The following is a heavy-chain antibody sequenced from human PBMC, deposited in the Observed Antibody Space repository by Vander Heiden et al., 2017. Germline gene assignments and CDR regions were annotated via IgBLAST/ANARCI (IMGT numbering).Heavy chain of an antibody. J-gene: IGHJ4*02. CDR2: ISSSSSYI. CDR3: ARVHTTTVTADY. D-gene: IGHD4-17*01. V-gene: IGHV3-21*01. Sequence: EVQLVESGGGLVKPGGSLRLSCAASGFPFSRDTINWVRQAPGKGLEWVSSISSSSSYIYYADSVKGRFTISRDNAKNSLYLQMNSLRAEDTAVYYCARVHTTTVTADYWGQGTLVTVSS. CDR1: GFPFSRDT.